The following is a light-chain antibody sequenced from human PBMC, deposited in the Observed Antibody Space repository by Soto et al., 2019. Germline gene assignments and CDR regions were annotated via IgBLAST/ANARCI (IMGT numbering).Light chain of an antibody. CDR2: AAS. J-gene: IGKJ3*01. V-gene: IGKV1-39*01. Sequence: DIQMTQSPSSLSASVGDRVTITCRASQSISSYLNWYQQKPGKAPKLLIYAASSLQSGVPSRFSGSGSGTDFTLTISSLQPEDFATYYYQQSYSTPLTFGHGTKVDIK. CDR3: QQSYSTPLT. CDR1: QSISSY.